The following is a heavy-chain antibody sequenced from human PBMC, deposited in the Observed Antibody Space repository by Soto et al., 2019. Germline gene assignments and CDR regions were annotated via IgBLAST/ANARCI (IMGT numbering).Heavy chain of an antibody. V-gene: IGHV3-23*01. CDR2: ISGSGGGT. D-gene: IGHD3-10*01. Sequence: PGGSLRLSCAASGFTFSRYSMYWVRQAPGKGLEWVSGISGSGGGTYYADPVKGRFTISRDSSKNTLYLQMSSLRAEDSAVYYCARGSTDSYPGSRIFDFWGRGTLVTVSS. CDR1: GFTFSRYS. J-gene: IGHJ4*02. CDR3: ARGSTDSYPGSRIFDF.